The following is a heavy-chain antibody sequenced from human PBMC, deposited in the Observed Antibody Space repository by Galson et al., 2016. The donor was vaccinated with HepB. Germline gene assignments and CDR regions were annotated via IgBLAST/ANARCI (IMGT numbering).Heavy chain of an antibody. CDR1: GFSVSTSGMC. D-gene: IGHD4-17*01. V-gene: IGHV2-70*13. J-gene: IGHJ4*02. Sequence: PALVKPTQTLTLTCTFSGFSVSTSGMCVTWIRQSPGKAPEWLAHIDWDDNRYYSTSLKTRLTISKDTSKKQVVLSMTNMDPVDSATYYCARIMAPYGDAYFDYWGQGNLVVVSS. CDR3: ARIMAPYGDAYFDY. CDR2: IDWDDNR.